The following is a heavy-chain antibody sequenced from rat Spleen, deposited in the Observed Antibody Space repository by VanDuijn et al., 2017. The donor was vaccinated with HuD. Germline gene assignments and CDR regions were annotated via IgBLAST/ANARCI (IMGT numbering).Heavy chain of an antibody. CDR2: INFDGSGT. Sequence: EVQLVESGGGFVQPGGSMKLSCAPSGFTFSNFDMAWVRQTPTKGLEWVSSINFDGSGTYYRDSVKGRFTFSRDNAKNTLYLQMDSLRSEDTATYYCARRSITTFFDYWGQGVMVTVSS. CDR3: ARRSITTFFDY. D-gene: IGHD1-4*01. V-gene: IGHV5-25*01. CDR1: GFTFSNFD. J-gene: IGHJ2*01.